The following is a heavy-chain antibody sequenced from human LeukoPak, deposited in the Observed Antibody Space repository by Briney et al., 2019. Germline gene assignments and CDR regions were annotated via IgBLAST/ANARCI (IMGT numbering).Heavy chain of an antibody. D-gene: IGHD2-8*01. Sequence: PSQTLSLTCTVYVGSISSGSYYWTWTRQPAGKGLEWIGRIQTSGHTNYNPSIKSRLTISVDTSQNQSSLELSSVTAAETAVYYCARGVSNWGQGTLVTVSS. J-gene: IGHJ1*01. CDR2: IQTSGHT. V-gene: IGHV4-61*02. CDR3: ARGVSN. CDR1: VGSISSGSYY.